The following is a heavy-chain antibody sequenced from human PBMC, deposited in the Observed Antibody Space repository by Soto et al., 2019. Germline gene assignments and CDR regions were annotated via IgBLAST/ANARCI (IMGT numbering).Heavy chain of an antibody. Sequence: GGSLRLSCAASGFTFDDYGMSWVRQAPGKGLEWVSGINWNGGSTGYADSVKGRFTISRDNAKNSLYLQMNSLRAEDTALYYCARAGEGFYGSGSYPYYYYGMDAWGQGTTVTVSS. CDR2: INWNGGST. V-gene: IGHV3-20*04. CDR3: ARAGEGFYGSGSYPYYYYGMDA. J-gene: IGHJ6*02. CDR1: GFTFDDYG. D-gene: IGHD3-10*01.